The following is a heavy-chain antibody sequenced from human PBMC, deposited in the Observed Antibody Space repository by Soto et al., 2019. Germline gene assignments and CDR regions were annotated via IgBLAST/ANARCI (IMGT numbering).Heavy chain of an antibody. CDR2: ISNDGSDT. J-gene: IGHJ4*02. V-gene: IGHV3-30*03. CDR1: GITFNSYG. D-gene: IGHD2-21*01. CDR3: AAGDCGSNCFYFAF. Sequence: QVQLVESGGSVVQPGRSLRLSCAASGITFNSYGIHWVRQAPGKGLEWVALISNDGSDTYYADPVRRRFTISRDNSKDTLYLEMTRLRAEGTAGYYWAAGDCGSNCFYFAFWGQGTLVTVSS.